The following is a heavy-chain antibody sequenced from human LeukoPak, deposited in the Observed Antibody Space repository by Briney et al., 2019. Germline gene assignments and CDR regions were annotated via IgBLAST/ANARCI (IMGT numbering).Heavy chain of an antibody. Sequence: GGSLRLSCAASGFTFSSSGMHWVRQAPGKGLEWVAVISYDGSNKYYADSVKGRFTISRDNSKNTLYPQMNSLRAEDTAVYYCAKSKRGSSWAEAFDIWGQGTMVTVSS. CDR1: GFTFSSSG. J-gene: IGHJ3*02. D-gene: IGHD6-13*01. V-gene: IGHV3-30*18. CDR3: AKSKRGSSWAEAFDI. CDR2: ISYDGSNK.